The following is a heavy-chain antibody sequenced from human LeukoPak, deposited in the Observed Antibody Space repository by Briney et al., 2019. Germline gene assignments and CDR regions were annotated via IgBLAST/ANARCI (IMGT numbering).Heavy chain of an antibody. CDR2: INHRGRT. D-gene: IGHD3-10*01. Sequence: SETLSLTCTVSGGSISSGGYYWSWIRQPPGKGLEWIGEINHRGRTNYSPSLKSRVTISVDTSKNQFSLKLSSVTAADTAVYYCASLHQVRGLTVFDYWGQGALVTVSS. J-gene: IGHJ4*02. V-gene: IGHV4-39*01. CDR3: ASLHQVRGLTVFDY. CDR1: GGSISSGGYY.